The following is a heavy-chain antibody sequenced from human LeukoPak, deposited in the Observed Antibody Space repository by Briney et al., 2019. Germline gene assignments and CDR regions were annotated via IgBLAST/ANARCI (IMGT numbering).Heavy chain of an antibody. J-gene: IGHJ6*04. D-gene: IGHD6-13*01. V-gene: IGHV3-11*04. CDR1: GFSFSDYY. CDR2: ISSSGSTI. CDR3: AKGGSSWLDV. Sequence: GGSLRLSCAAPGFSFSDYYMSWIRQGPGEGLEWVSYISSSGSTIYYAGSVKGRFTISRDNAKNSLYLQMNSLRAEDTAVYYCAKGGSSWLDVWGKGTTVTISS.